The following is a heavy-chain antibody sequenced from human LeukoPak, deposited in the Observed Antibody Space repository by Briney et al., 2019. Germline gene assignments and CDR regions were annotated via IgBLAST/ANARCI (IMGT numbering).Heavy chain of an antibody. Sequence: GGSLRLSCAASGFTFSSYAMSWVRQAPGKGLEWVSAISGSGGSTYYADSVKGRFTISRDNSKNTLYLQMNSLRAEDTAVYYCAKWVVVPAAKTYYYYMEVWGKGTTVTVSS. CDR3: AKWVVVPAAKTYYYYMEV. D-gene: IGHD2-2*01. J-gene: IGHJ6*03. V-gene: IGHV3-23*01. CDR1: GFTFSSYA. CDR2: ISGSGGST.